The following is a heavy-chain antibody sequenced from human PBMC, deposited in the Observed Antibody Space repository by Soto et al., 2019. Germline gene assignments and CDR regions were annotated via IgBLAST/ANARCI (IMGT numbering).Heavy chain of an antibody. CDR1: GYTFTSHD. D-gene: IGHD2-15*01. CDR2: MNPNSGNT. Sequence: QVQLVQSGAEVEKPGASVRVSCKTSGYTFTSHDINWVRQATGQGLEWMGWMNPNSGNTGYAQKFQGRVTMTRNTSISTAYMELSSLRAEDTAIYYCERVPLLGYCSGGSCYSFDYWGPGTLVTVSS. J-gene: IGHJ4*02. V-gene: IGHV1-8*01. CDR3: ERVPLLGYCSGGSCYSFDY.